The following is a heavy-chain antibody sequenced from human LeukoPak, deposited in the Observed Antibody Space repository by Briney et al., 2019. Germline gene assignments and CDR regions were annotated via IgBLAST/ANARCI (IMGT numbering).Heavy chain of an antibody. J-gene: IGHJ4*02. CDR3: ATSQGGSGSYPS. D-gene: IGHD3-10*01. Sequence: ASVKVSCKVSGYTFTDYYMHWVQQAPGKGLEWMGLVDPEDGETIYAEKFQGRVTITADTSTDTAYMELSSLTSEDTAVYYCATSQGGSGSYPSWGQGTLVTVSS. CDR2: VDPEDGET. CDR1: GYTFTDYY. V-gene: IGHV1-69-2*01.